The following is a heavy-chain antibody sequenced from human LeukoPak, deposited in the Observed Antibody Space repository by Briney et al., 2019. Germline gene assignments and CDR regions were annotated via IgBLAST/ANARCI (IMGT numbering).Heavy chain of an antibody. CDR2: IYYSGST. J-gene: IGHJ4*02. Sequence: PSETLPLTCTVSGGSISSYYWSWIRQPPGKGLEWIGYIYYSGSTNYNPSLKSRVTISVDTSKNQFSLKLSSVTAADTAVYYCARESRDGYNLDYWGQGTLVTVSS. CDR1: GGSISSYY. V-gene: IGHV4-59*01. D-gene: IGHD5-12*01. CDR3: ARESRDGYNLDY.